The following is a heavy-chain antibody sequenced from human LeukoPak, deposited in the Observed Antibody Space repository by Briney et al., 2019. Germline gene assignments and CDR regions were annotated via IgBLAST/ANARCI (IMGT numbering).Heavy chain of an antibody. Sequence: SETLSLTCTVSGGSMSSNSYYWGWIRQPPGKGLEWIGSIYYSGSTYYNPSLKSRVTIPVDTSKNQFSLKLSSVTAADTAVYYCARARSSGWSRYYYYGMDVWGQGTTVTVSS. CDR3: ARARSSGWSRYYYYGMDV. V-gene: IGHV4-39*01. CDR1: GGSMSSNSYY. D-gene: IGHD6-19*01. J-gene: IGHJ6*02. CDR2: IYYSGST.